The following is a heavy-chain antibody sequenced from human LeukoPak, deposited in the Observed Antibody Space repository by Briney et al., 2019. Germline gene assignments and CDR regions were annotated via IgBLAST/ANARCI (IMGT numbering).Heavy chain of an antibody. CDR1: GYTFTSYD. Sequence: ASVKVSCKASGYTFTSYDINWVRQATGQGLEWMGWMNPNSGNTGYAQKFQGRVTITRNTSISTACMELSSLRSEDTAVYYCAGLGLYYDFWSGYSPWYYYYYMDVWGKGTTVTVSS. J-gene: IGHJ6*03. D-gene: IGHD3-3*01. CDR3: AGLGLYYDFWSGYSPWYYYYYMDV. CDR2: MNPNSGNT. V-gene: IGHV1-8*03.